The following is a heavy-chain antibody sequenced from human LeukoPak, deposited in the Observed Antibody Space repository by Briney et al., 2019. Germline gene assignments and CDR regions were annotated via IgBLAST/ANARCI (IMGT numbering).Heavy chain of an antibody. CDR3: AREDYGDYYRLFDY. D-gene: IGHD4-17*01. J-gene: IGHJ4*02. CDR2: INESGST. V-gene: IGHV4-34*01. CDR1: GGSFSGYY. Sequence: SSETLCLTCAVYGGSFSGYYWSWIRQPPGKGLEWVGEINESGSTNYNPSLKSRVTISVDTSKNKLSLKLSSVTAADTAVYYCAREDYGDYYRLFDYWGQGTLVIVSS.